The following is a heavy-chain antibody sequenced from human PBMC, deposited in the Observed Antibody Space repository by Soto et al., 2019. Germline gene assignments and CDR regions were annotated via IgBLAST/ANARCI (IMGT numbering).Heavy chain of an antibody. CDR1: GGTFSSYA. CDR3: ARVIMVRGVRHWFDP. CDR2: IIPIFGTA. Sequence: QVRLVQSGAEVKKPGSSVKVSCKASGGTFSSYAISWVRQAPGQRLEWMGGIIPIFGTANYAQKFQGRVTITADESTSTAYMELSSLRSEDTAVYYCARVIMVRGVRHWFDPWGQGTLVTVSS. J-gene: IGHJ5*02. D-gene: IGHD3-10*01. V-gene: IGHV1-69*01.